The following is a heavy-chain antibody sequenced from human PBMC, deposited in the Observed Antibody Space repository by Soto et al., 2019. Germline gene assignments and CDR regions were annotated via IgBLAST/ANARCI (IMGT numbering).Heavy chain of an antibody. CDR2: IYYSGST. CDR1: GGSISSYY. Sequence: KPSETLSLTCTVSGGSISSYYWSWIRQPPGKGLEWIGYIYYSGSTNYNPSLKSRVTISVDTSKNQFSLKLSSVTAADTAVYYCARDPGSGSYYGWFDPWGQGTLVTVSS. V-gene: IGHV4-59*01. D-gene: IGHD3-10*01. CDR3: ARDPGSGSYYGWFDP. J-gene: IGHJ5*02.